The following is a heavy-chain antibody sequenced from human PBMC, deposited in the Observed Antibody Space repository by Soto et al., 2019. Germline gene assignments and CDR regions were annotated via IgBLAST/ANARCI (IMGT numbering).Heavy chain of an antibody. CDR3: ARVPSPFDYYYAMDV. CDR1: GDSISSGNKY. Sequence: PPETLSLTCTVSGDSISSGNKYWSWIRQPPGKGLEWIGYIFSSGTTYYNPSLKSRLTMSLDASQNQFSLKLNSLTDADTAVHFCARVPSPFDYYYAMDVWGQGTTVTVSS. D-gene: IGHD3-16*01. J-gene: IGHJ6*02. CDR2: IFSSGTT. V-gene: IGHV4-30-4*01.